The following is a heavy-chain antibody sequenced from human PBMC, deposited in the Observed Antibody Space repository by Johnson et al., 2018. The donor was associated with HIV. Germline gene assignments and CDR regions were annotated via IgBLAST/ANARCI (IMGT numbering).Heavy chain of an antibody. J-gene: IGHJ3*02. V-gene: IGHV3-30*18. CDR2: ISYDGSNK. CDR3: AKWGLGGAPKGAFDI. Sequence: VQLVESGGGVVQPGRSLRLSCAASGFTFRSYGMHWVRQAPGKGLEWVAVISYDGSNKYYADSVKGRFTISRDNSKNTLYLQMNSLRAEDTAVYYCAKWGLGGAPKGAFDIWGQGTMVTVSS. CDR1: GFTFRSYG. D-gene: IGHD3-16*01.